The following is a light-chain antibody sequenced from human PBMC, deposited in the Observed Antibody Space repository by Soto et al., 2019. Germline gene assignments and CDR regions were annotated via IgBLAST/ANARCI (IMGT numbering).Light chain of an antibody. Sequence: DIQMTQSPSSLSASVGDRVTITCRASQPISNNLNWYQQRPGKPPNLLIYASSSVQRGVPPRFSGSGSGTEFTLTISNLQPEDFAIYYCQQTDTTPITCGQGTRLDTK. V-gene: IGKV1-39*01. CDR3: QQTDTTPIT. CDR2: ASS. J-gene: IGKJ5*01. CDR1: QPISNN.